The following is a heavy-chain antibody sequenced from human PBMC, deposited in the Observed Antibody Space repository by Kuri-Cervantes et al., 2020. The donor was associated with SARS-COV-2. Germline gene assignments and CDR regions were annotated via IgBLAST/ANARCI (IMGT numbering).Heavy chain of an antibody. V-gene: IGHV4-61*01. J-gene: IGHJ4*02. Sequence: SESLSLTCTVTGYSFNSINYYWTWIRQPPGKVLVWIGYIYYNGDTNYNPSLKSRVTISVDTSKNQFPLTLSPVTAAATAVYYCARSIAAAGPIDYWGQGTLVTVSS. CDR2: IYYNGDT. CDR3: ARSIAAAGPIDY. CDR1: GYSFNSINYY. D-gene: IGHD6-13*01.